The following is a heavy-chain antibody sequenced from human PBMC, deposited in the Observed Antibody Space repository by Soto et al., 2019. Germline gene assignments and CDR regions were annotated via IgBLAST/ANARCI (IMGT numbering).Heavy chain of an antibody. CDR1: GGSISSYY. Sequence: PSETLSLTCTVSGGSISSYYWSWIRQPPGKGLEWIGYIYYSGSTNYNPSLKSRVTISVDTSKNQISLKVASVTAADTAGYYCARGFSSVSMDAWGQGTTVTVSS. CDR3: ARGFSSVSMDA. D-gene: IGHD6-19*01. J-gene: IGHJ6*02. V-gene: IGHV4-59*01. CDR2: IYYSGST.